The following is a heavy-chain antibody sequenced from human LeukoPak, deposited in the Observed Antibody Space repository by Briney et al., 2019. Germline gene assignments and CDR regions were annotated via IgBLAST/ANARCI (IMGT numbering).Heavy chain of an antibody. Sequence: GGSLRLSCAASGFTFSSFAMHWVRQAPGKGLEWVAVISYDGSNKYYADSVKGRFTISRDNSKNTLYLQMNSLRAEDTAVYYCASWQVGNDILTGSLPPFDPWGQGTLVTVSS. CDR1: GFTFSSFA. CDR3: ASWQVGNDILTGSLPPFDP. D-gene: IGHD3-9*01. V-gene: IGHV3-30-3*01. CDR2: ISYDGSNK. J-gene: IGHJ5*02.